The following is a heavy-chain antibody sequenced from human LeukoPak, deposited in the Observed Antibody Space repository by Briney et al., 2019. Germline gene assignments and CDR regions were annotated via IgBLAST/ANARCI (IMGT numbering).Heavy chain of an antibody. CDR1: GGSISSYY. D-gene: IGHD6-19*01. CDR2: IYYSGST. J-gene: IGHJ5*02. V-gene: IGHV4-59*01. CDR3: AREEAVAGRGFDP. Sequence: SETLSLTCTVSGGSISSYYWSWIRQPPGKGLEWIGYIYYSGSTNYNPSLKSRVTISVDTSKNQFSLKLSPVTAADTAVYYCAREEAVAGRGFDPWGQGTLVTVSS.